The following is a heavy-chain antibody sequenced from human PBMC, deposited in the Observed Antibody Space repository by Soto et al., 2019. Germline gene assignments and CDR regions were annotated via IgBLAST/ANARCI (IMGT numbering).Heavy chain of an antibody. CDR2: IYSGGST. CDR3: ARDAGPSGYDRGGINY. V-gene: IGHV3-66*01. Sequence: LRLSCAASGFTVSSNYMSWVRQAPGKGLEWVSVIYSGGSTYYADSVKGRSTISRDNSKNTLYLQMNSLRAEDTAVYYCARDAGPSGYDRGGINYWGQGTLVTVSS. CDR1: GFTVSSNY. J-gene: IGHJ4*02. D-gene: IGHD6-25*01.